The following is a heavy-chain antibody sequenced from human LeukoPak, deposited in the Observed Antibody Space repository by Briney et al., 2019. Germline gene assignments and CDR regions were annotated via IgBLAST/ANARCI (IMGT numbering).Heavy chain of an antibody. Sequence: PSETLSLTCTVSGGSISSGNYYWSWIRQPAGKRLEWIGRIYTSGSTNYNPSLKSRVTISGDTSKNQFSLKLSSVTAADTAVYYCAREGYWGYSSSAFDIWGQGTMVTVSS. V-gene: IGHV4-61*02. CDR1: GGSISSGNYY. J-gene: IGHJ3*02. CDR2: IYTSGST. D-gene: IGHD6-6*01. CDR3: AREGYWGYSSSAFDI.